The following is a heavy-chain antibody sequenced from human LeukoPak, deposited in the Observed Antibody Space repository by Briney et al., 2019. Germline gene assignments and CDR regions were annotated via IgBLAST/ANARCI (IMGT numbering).Heavy chain of an antibody. CDR3: ARVGESSDY. D-gene: IGHD3-16*01. J-gene: IGHJ4*02. V-gene: IGHV4-34*01. CDR2: INHSGST. CDR1: GGSFSGYY. Sequence: SGTLSLTCAVYGGSFSGYYWSWIRQPPGKGLEWIGEINHSGSTNYNPSLKSRVTISVDTSKNQFSLKLSSVTAADTAVYYCARVGESSDYWGQGTLVTVSS.